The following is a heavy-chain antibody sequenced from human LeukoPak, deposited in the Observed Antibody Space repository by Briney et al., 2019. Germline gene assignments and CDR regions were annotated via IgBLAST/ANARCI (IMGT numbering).Heavy chain of an antibody. J-gene: IGHJ4*02. CDR1: GFTFDDYA. Sequence: GGSLRLSCAASGFTFDDYAMHWVRQAPGKGLEWVSLISGDGGSTYYADSVKGRFTISRDNSKNSLYLQMNGLRTEDTALYYCAKPPSPYGGNLFDYWGQGTLVTVSS. D-gene: IGHD4-23*01. CDR3: AKPPSPYGGNLFDY. CDR2: ISGDGGST. V-gene: IGHV3-43*02.